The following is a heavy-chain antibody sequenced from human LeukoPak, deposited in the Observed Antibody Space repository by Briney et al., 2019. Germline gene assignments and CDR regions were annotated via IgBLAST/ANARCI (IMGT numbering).Heavy chain of an antibody. CDR1: GGSFSGYY. CDR3: ARGRYFDAMDV. V-gene: IGHV4-34*01. J-gene: IGHJ6*02. CDR2: INHSGST. D-gene: IGHD3-9*01. Sequence: SETLSLACAVYGGSFSGYYWSWIRQPPGKGLEWIGEINHSGSTNYNPSLKSRVTISVDTSKNQFSLKLSSVTAADTAVYYCARGRYFDAMDVWGQGTTVTVSS.